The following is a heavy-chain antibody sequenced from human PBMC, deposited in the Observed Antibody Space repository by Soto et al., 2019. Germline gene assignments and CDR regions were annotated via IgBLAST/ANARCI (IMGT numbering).Heavy chain of an antibody. Sequence: PGGSLRLSCAASGFTFSNAWINWVRRAPGKGLEWVGRIKSKTDGGTADFAAPVKGRFAISRDDSKNTVYLQMNSLKTEDTAVYYCTTDSYSTIIVVRFDYWGHGTLVTVSS. CDR2: IKSKTDGGTA. V-gene: IGHV3-15*07. CDR3: TTDSYSTIIVVRFDY. D-gene: IGHD3-22*01. J-gene: IGHJ4*01. CDR1: GFTFSNAW.